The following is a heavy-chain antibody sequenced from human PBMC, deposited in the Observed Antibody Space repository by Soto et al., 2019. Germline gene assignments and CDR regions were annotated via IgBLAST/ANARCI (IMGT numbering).Heavy chain of an antibody. Sequence: GASVKVSCKASGYTFTSYGISWVRQAPGQGLEWMGWISAYNGNTNYAQKLQGRVTVTTDTSTSTAYMELRSLRSDDTAVYYCARTIVVVPAANSLNFDYWGQGTLVTVSS. D-gene: IGHD2-2*01. V-gene: IGHV1-18*01. CDR1: GYTFTSYG. CDR3: ARTIVVVPAANSLNFDY. CDR2: ISAYNGNT. J-gene: IGHJ4*02.